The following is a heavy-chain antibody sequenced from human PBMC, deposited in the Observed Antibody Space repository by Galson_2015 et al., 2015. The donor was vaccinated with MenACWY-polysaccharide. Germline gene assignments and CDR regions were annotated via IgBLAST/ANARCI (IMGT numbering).Heavy chain of an antibody. D-gene: IGHD1-1*01. V-gene: IGHV3-23*01. CDR3: ANPDLPPGRPSDVDL. J-gene: IGHJ5*02. CDR1: GFTFSSYT. Sequence: SLRLSCAASGFTFSSYTMSWVRQAPGKGLEWVSGVSASGAVTYYADSVKGRFTISRDNSKNTLYLQMNSLRAADTAVYYCANPDLPPGRPSDVDLWGQGTLVPV. CDR2: VSASGAVT.